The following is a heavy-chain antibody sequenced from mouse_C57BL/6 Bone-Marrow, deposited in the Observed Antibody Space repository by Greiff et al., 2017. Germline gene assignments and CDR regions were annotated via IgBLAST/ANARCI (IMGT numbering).Heavy chain of an antibody. CDR1: GYTFTSYW. Sequence: QVQLQQSGAELVKPGASVKVSCKASGYTFTSYWMHWVKQRPGQGLEWIGRIHPSDSDTNYNQQFKGKATLTVDKSSSTAYMQLSSVTSEDSAVYYGAIGVTGRWFAYWGQGTLVTVSA. D-gene: IGHD4-1*01. J-gene: IGHJ3*01. CDR3: AIGVTGRWFAY. V-gene: IGHV1-74*01. CDR2: IHPSDSDT.